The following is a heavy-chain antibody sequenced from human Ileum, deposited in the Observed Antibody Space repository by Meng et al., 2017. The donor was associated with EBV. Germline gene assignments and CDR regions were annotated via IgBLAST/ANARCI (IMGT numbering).Heavy chain of an antibody. V-gene: IGHV4-34*02. D-gene: IGHD5-18*01. CDR2: IFHSGHT. Sequence: QVQIRQRGARLLKPSEPLSLTCDVSGGSFNAYYWTWIRQSPGGGLEWIGEIFHSGHTNYNPSLESRVSMSVATSKKQFSLLLSSVTAADSGLYFCARGREYTGQLDLWGLGTLVTVSS. CDR1: GGSFNAYY. CDR3: ARGREYTGQLDL. J-gene: IGHJ5*02.